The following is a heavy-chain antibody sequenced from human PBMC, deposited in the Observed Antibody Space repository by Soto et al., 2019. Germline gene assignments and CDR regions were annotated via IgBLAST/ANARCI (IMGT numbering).Heavy chain of an antibody. V-gene: IGHV1-2*04. CDR2: INPNSGGT. J-gene: IGHJ4*02. CDR3: ARDSLVITSWDY. CDR1: GYTFTGYY. D-gene: IGHD3-9*01. Sequence: ASVKVSCKASGYTFTGYYMHWVRQAPGQGLEWMGWINPNSGGTNYAQKFQGWVTMTRDTSISTAYMELRSLRSDDTAVYYCARDSLVITSWDYWGQGTLVTVSS.